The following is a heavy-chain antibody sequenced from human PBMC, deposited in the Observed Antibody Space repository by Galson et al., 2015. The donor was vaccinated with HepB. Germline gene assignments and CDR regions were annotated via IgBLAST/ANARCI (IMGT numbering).Heavy chain of an antibody. CDR1: GFTVSSNY. D-gene: IGHD3-22*01. Sequence: LRLSCAASGFTVSSNYMSWVRQAPGKGLEWVSAIYSGGSTYYADSVKGRFTISRDNSKNTLYLQMNSLRAEDTAVYYCARGLVGNYYDSSGHPPAGFDYWGQGTLVTVSS. J-gene: IGHJ4*02. CDR3: ARGLVGNYYDSSGHPPAGFDY. V-gene: IGHV3-53*01. CDR2: IYSGGST.